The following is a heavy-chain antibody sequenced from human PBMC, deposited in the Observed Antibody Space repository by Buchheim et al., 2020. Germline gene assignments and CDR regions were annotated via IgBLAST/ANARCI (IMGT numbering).Heavy chain of an antibody. Sequence: QVQLVQSGAEVKKPGASVKVSCKASGYSFTTFAMHWVRQAPGQRLEWMGWINVGNGHTKYSQKFAGRVTITRDTSASTAYMELSSLRSEDTAVYYCARAPAAGTFFDYWGQGTL. CDR2: INVGNGHT. CDR1: GYSFTTFA. V-gene: IGHV1-3*01. J-gene: IGHJ4*02. D-gene: IGHD6-13*01. CDR3: ARAPAAGTFFDY.